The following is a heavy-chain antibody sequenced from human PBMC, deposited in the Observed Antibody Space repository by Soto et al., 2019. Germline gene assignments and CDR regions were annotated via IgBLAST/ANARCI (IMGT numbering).Heavy chain of an antibody. V-gene: IGHV3-30*18. CDR3: AKDSLELELTLWGMDV. J-gene: IGHJ6*02. CDR2: ISYDGSNK. D-gene: IGHD1-7*01. CDR1: GFTFSSYG. Sequence: QPGGSLRLSCAASGFTFSSYGMHWVRQAPGKGLEWVAVISYDGSNKYYADSVKGRFTISRDNSKNTLYLQMNSLRAEDTAVYYCAKDSLELELTLWGMDVWGQGTTVTVSS.